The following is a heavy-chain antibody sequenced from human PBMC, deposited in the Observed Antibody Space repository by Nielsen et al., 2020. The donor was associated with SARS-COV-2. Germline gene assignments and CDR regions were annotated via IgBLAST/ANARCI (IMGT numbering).Heavy chain of an antibody. J-gene: IGHJ4*02. CDR2: IILFFGTT. CDR1: RGTFNTYS. Sequence: SVKVSCKASRGTFNTYSITWVRQAPGQGLEWMGGIILFFGTTKYAQKFEGRVTITADESTSTAYLELSNLTSDDTAVYYCATDLAISSGPGNWGQGTLVTVSS. CDR3: ATDLAISSGPGN. D-gene: IGHD3-22*01. V-gene: IGHV1-69*13.